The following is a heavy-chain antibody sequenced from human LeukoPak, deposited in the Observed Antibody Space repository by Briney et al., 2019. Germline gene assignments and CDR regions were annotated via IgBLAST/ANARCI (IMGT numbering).Heavy chain of an antibody. D-gene: IGHD4-4*01. V-gene: IGHV3-7*01. CDR2: IKQDGSEK. CDR3: ARGDYNSWFGY. Sequence: PGGSLRLSCAASGFTFSSYWMSWVRQAPGKGLEWVANIKQDGSEKYYVDSVKGRFTISRDNAKNSLCLQMNSLRAEDTAVYYCARGDYNSWFGYWGQGTLVTVSS. CDR1: GFTFSSYW. J-gene: IGHJ4*02.